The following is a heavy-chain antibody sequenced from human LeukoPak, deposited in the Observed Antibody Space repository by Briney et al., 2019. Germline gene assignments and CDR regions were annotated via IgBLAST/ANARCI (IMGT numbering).Heavy chain of an antibody. V-gene: IGHV4-61*05. CDR2: IYYSGST. J-gene: IGHJ5*02. CDR1: GGSISSSSYY. D-gene: IGHD4-11*01. CDR3: ARGAPYTPFDP. Sequence: SETLSLTCTVSGGSISSSSYYWGWIRQPPGTGLEWIGYIYYSGSTNYNPSLKSRVTISVDTSKNQFSLKLSSVTAADTAVYYCARGAPYTPFDPWGQGTLVTVSS.